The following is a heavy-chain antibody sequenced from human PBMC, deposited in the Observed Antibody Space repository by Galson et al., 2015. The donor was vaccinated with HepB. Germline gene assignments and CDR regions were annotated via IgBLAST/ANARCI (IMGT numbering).Heavy chain of an antibody. CDR3: AKVFPEKTDGWYRQALYYFDP. J-gene: IGHJ4*02. CDR2: ITPSGDST. CDR1: GFTFSYYA. V-gene: IGHV3-23*01. Sequence: SLRLSCAASGFTFSYYAMSWVRQAPGKGLEWVSAITPSGDSTYSADSMKGRFTISRDNSQNTLFLQMNSLRADDTAIYFCAKVFPEKTDGWYRQALYYFDPWGQGTRVTVPS. D-gene: IGHD6-19*01.